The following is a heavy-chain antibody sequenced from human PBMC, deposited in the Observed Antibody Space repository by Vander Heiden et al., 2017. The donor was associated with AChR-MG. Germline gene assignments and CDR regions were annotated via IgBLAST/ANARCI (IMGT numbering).Heavy chain of an antibody. Sequence: EVQLVESGGGLVQPGGSLRLACEVPGFTFSSDELNWVRQAPGKGLEWVSYISSTGSTTHYADSVKGRFTISRDNAKNSLYLQMNSLRADDTAVYYCARLSYSSSLDWFFDLWGRGTLVTVSS. V-gene: IGHV3-48*03. CDR2: ISSTGSTT. J-gene: IGHJ2*01. D-gene: IGHD6-6*01. CDR3: ARLSYSSSLDWFFDL. CDR1: GFTFSSDE.